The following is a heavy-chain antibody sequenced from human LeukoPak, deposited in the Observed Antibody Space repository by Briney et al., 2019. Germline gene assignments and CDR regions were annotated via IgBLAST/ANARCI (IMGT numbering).Heavy chain of an antibody. CDR1: GYSFTSYW. Sequence: GESLKISWKGSGYSFTSYWIGWVRQMPGKGLEWMRIMYPGDSDTRYSPSFQGQVTISADKSISTAYLQWSSLKASDTAMYYCARQSVGATTSFDYWGQGTLVTVSS. D-gene: IGHD1-26*01. CDR2: MYPGDSDT. V-gene: IGHV5-51*01. CDR3: ARQSVGATTSFDY. J-gene: IGHJ4*02.